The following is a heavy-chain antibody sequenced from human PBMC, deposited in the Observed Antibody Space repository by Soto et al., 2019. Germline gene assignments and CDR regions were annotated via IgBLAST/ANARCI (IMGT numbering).Heavy chain of an antibody. V-gene: IGHV2-5*01. CDR1: GFSLSTSGVG. D-gene: IGHD6-13*01. CDR3: AHTVWGDGSSWYPVGYDY. CDR2: IYWNDDK. Sequence: QITLKESGPTLVKPTQTLTLTCTFSGFSLSTSGVGVGWIRQPPGKALEWLALIYWNDDKRYSPSLKSRLTITKDTSKNLVVLTMTNMYPVDTATYYCAHTVWGDGSSWYPVGYDYWGQGTLVTVSS. J-gene: IGHJ4*02.